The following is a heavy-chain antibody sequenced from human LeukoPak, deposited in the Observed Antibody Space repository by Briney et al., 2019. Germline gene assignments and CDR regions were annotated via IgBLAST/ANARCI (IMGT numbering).Heavy chain of an antibody. CDR1: GFTVSSNF. CDR3: ARKTDSSGSGDY. V-gene: IGHV3-53*01. Sequence: GGSLRLSCAASGFTVSSNFMSWVRQAPGKGLECVSVIYSRGGTYYADSVQGRFTISRDASKNTLFLQMNSLRADDRAVYYCARKTDSSGSGDYWGQGTLVTVSS. J-gene: IGHJ4*02. D-gene: IGHD3-22*01. CDR2: IYSRGGT.